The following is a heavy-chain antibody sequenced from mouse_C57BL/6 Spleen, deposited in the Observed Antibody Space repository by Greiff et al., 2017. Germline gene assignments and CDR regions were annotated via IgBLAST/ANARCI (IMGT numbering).Heavy chain of an antibody. Sequence: EVKLVESGGGLVQPKGSLKLSCAASGFSFNTYAMNWVRQAPGQGLEWVARIRSKSNNYATYYADSVKDRLTISRDDSESMLYLQMNNLKTEDTAMYYCVRHPEVFTTVVDYYAMDYWGQGTSVTVSS. V-gene: IGHV10-1*01. CDR3: VRHPEVFTTVVDYYAMDY. D-gene: IGHD1-1*01. J-gene: IGHJ4*01. CDR1: GFSFNTYA. CDR2: IRSKSNNYAT.